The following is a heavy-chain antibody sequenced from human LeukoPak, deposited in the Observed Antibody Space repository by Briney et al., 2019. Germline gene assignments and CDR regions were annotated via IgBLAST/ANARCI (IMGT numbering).Heavy chain of an antibody. CDR2: INSDGSST. Sequence: PGRSLRLSCAASGFTFSSYWMHWVRQAPGKGLVWVSRINSDGSSTSYADSVKGRFTISRDNAKNTLYLQMNSLRAEDTAVYYCARALAYYYDSSGYYYVGYWGQGTLVTVSS. V-gene: IGHV3-74*01. CDR3: ARALAYYYDSSGYYYVGY. J-gene: IGHJ4*02. D-gene: IGHD3-22*01. CDR1: GFTFSSYW.